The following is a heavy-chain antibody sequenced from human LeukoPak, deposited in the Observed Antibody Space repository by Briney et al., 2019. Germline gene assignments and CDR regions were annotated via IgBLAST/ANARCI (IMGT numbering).Heavy chain of an antibody. CDR1: GGSISSDY. V-gene: IGHV4-59*01. J-gene: IGHJ4*02. CDR3: ARMIYSSGWYELDY. Sequence: SETLSLTCNVSGGSISSDYWSWIRQPPGKGLEWIGYIYYSGSTNYNPSLKSRLTISVDTSKNQFSLKLSPVTAADTAVYYCARMIYSSGWYELDYWGQGTLVIVSS. CDR2: IYYSGST. D-gene: IGHD6-19*01.